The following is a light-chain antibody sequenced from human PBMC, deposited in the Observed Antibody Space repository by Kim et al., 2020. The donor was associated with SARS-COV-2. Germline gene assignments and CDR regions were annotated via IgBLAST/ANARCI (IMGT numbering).Light chain of an antibody. CDR1: QSISSH. CDR2: AAS. V-gene: IGKV1-39*01. J-gene: IGKJ3*01. CDR3: QQSYISPFT. Sequence: DIQMTQSPSSLSASVGDRVTITCQTSQSISSHLNWYHQKPGRAPKLLISAASTLQGGVPSRFSGSGSETDFTLTISSLQPEDFATYFCQQSYISPFTFGPGTKVDIK.